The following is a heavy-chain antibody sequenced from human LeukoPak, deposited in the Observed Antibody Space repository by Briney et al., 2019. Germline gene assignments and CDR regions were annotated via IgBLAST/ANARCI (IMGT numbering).Heavy chain of an antibody. CDR3: AKDFNWLRPTCAFDI. J-gene: IGHJ3*02. CDR2: ISGSGGST. Sequence: GGSLRLSCAASGFTFTSYAVSWVRQAPGKGLEWVSAISGSGGSTYYADSVRGRFTISRDNSKNTLYLQMNSLRAEDTAVYYCAKDFNWLRPTCAFDIWGPGKMVTVSS. D-gene: IGHD3-9*01. V-gene: IGHV3-23*01. CDR1: GFTFTSYA.